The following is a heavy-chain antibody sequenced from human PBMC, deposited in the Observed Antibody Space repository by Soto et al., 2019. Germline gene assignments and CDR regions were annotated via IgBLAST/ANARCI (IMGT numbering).Heavy chain of an antibody. J-gene: IGHJ4*02. V-gene: IGHV1-69*13. CDR1: GGTFSSYA. Sequence: SVKVSCKASGGTFSSYAISWVRQAPGQGLEWMGGIIPIFGTANYAQKFQGRVTITADESTSTAYMELSSLRSEDTAVYYCARSAGFTYYDSSGYYYVQDYWGQGNMVTV. CDR3: ARSAGFTYYDSSGYYYVQDY. CDR2: IIPIFGTA. D-gene: IGHD3-22*01.